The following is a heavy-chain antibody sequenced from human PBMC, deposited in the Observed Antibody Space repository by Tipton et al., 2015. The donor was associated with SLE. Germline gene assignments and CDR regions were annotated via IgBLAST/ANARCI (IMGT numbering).Heavy chain of an antibody. CDR3: ARDPDLEVCSGTPCPDTLDI. D-gene: IGHD2-15*01. Sequence: TLSLTCTVSGGVISSNTDYWGWIRQSPGKGLEWIGCVNYGGTPTYHPSLKSRLTISVDTSKNQFSLKLNSVTAADTAVYHCARDPDLEVCSGTPCPDTLDIWGQGTLVTVSS. CDR1: GGVISSNTDY. J-gene: IGHJ3*02. CDR2: VNYGGTP. V-gene: IGHV4-39*07.